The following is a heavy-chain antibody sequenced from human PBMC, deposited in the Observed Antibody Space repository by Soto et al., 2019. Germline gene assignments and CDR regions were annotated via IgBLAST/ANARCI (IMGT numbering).Heavy chain of an antibody. V-gene: IGHV4-30-2*01. CDR3: ARTLSHRTSHWSWFDP. D-gene: IGHD2-2*01. J-gene: IGHJ5*02. CDR1: GGSISSGGYS. CDR2: IYHSGST. Sequence: QLQLQESGSGLVKPSQTLSLTCAVSGGSISSGGYSWSWIRQPPGKGLEWIGYIYHSGSTYYNPSLKSRVTISVDRSKNQFSRKLSSVTAADTAVYYCARTLSHRTSHWSWFDPWGQGTLVTVSS.